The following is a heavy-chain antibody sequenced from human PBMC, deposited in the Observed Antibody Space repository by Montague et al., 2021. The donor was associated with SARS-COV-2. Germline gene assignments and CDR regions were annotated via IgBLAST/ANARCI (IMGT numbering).Heavy chain of an antibody. CDR1: GFSLRSDDEG. CDR2: IYWNGDK. CDR3: ARRPSIAAAGTFRFDP. Sequence: PALVKPTQTLTLTCTFSGFSLRSDDEGVAWIRQSPGQALEWLAVIYWNGDKRYSPSLRSRLTITKDTSKNQVVLTMTHMDPVDTATYCCARRPSIAAAGTFRFDPWGQGTLVTVSS. D-gene: IGHD6-13*01. J-gene: IGHJ5*02. V-gene: IGHV2-5*01.